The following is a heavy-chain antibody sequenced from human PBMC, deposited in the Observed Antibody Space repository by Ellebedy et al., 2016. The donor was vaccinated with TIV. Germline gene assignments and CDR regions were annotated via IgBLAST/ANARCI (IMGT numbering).Heavy chain of an antibody. CDR2: NYTSGST. CDR3: ARNEGFGELFIDY. J-gene: IGHJ4*02. V-gene: IGHV4-61*02. D-gene: IGHD3-10*01. CDR1: GGSISSSSYY. Sequence: SETLSLTCTVSGGSISSSSYYWSWIRQPAGKGLEWIGRNYTSGSTNYNPSLKSRVTMSVDTSKNQFSLKLSSVTAADTAVYYCARNEGFGELFIDYWGQGTLVTVSS.